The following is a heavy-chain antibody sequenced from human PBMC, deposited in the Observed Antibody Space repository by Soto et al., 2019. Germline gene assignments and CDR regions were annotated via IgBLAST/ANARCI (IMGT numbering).Heavy chain of an antibody. V-gene: IGHV3-21*01. D-gene: IGHD3-3*01. CDR3: ARAAFGVVPNPHYYYGMDV. CDR2: ISSSSYI. Sequence: GGSLRLSCAASGFTFSSYSMNWVRQAPGKGLEWVSSISSSSYIYYADSVKGRFTISRDNAKNSLYLQMNSLRAEDTAVYYCARAAFGVVPNPHYYYGMDVWGQGTTVTVSS. J-gene: IGHJ6*02. CDR1: GFTFSSYS.